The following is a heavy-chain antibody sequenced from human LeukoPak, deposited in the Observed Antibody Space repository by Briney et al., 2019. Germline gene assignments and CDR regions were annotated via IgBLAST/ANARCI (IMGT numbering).Heavy chain of an antibody. CDR2: ISGSGGST. CDR3: AREESGSGSYYVNYYYYYMDV. D-gene: IGHD3-10*01. V-gene: IGHV3-23*01. CDR1: GFTFSSYA. J-gene: IGHJ6*03. Sequence: GGSLRLSCAASGFTFSSYAMSWVRQAPGKGLEWVSAISGSGGSTYYADSVKGRFTISRDNSKNTLYLQMNSLRAEDTAVYYCAREESGSGSYYVNYYYYYMDVWGKGTTVTISS.